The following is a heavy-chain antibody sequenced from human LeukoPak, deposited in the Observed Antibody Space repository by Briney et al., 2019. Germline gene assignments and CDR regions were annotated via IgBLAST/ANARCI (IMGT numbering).Heavy chain of an antibody. CDR1: GFTFSSYG. CDR2: ISGSGGST. J-gene: IGHJ4*02. Sequence: GGSLRLSCAASGFTFSSYGMSWVRQAPGKGLEWVSAISGSGGSTYYADSVKGRFTISRDNSKNTLYLQMNSLRAEDTAVYYCAKGSSDYVWGSYFDYWGQGTLVTVSS. V-gene: IGHV3-23*01. CDR3: AKGSSDYVWGSYFDY. D-gene: IGHD3-16*01.